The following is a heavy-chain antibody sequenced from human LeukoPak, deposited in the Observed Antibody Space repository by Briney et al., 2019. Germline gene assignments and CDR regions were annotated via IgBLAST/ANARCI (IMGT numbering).Heavy chain of an antibody. CDR3: AREPIGGPSGWYSNWFDP. CDR1: GYTFTSYG. D-gene: IGHD6-19*01. Sequence: ASVKVSCKASGYTFTSYGISWVRQAPGQGLEWMGRINPNSGGTNYAQKFQGRVTMTRDTSISTAYMELSRLRSDDTAVYYCAREPIGGPSGWYSNWFDPWGQGTLVTVSS. V-gene: IGHV1-2*06. J-gene: IGHJ5*02. CDR2: INPNSGGT.